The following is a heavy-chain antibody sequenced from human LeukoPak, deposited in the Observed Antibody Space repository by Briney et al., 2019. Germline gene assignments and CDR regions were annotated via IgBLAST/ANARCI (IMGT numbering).Heavy chain of an antibody. CDR1: GGSISSYY. Sequence: SETLSLTCTVSGGSISSYYWSWIRQPPGKGLEWIGYIYYSGSTNYNPSLKSRVTISVDTSKNQFSLKLSSVTAADTAVYYCASLYSSGWYDTLNYYYYGMDVWGQGTTVTVSS. J-gene: IGHJ6*02. CDR3: ASLYSSGWYDTLNYYYYGMDV. D-gene: IGHD6-19*01. CDR2: IYYSGST. V-gene: IGHV4-59*08.